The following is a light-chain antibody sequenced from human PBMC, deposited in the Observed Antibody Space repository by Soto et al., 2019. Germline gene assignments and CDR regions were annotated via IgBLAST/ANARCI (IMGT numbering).Light chain of an antibody. J-gene: IGKJ5*01. V-gene: IGKV1-5*01. Sequence: DIQMTQSPSTLSASVGDRVIITCRASQSISGWLAWYQQKPGKAPKLLNFDAFSLESGVPSRFSGSGSGTDFTLTISSLQPEDFATYYCQQSYSTLITFGQGTRLEN. CDR3: QQSYSTLIT. CDR2: DAF. CDR1: QSISGW.